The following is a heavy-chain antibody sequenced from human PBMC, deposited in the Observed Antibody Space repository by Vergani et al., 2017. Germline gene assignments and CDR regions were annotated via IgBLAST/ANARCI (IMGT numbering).Heavy chain of an antibody. V-gene: IGHV3-73*02. CDR2: IRSKANSYAT. Sequence: EVQLVESGGGLVQPGGSLKLSCAASGFTFSGSAMHWVRQASGKGLEWVGRIRSKANSYATAYAASVKGRFTISRDDSKNTAYLQMNSLKTEDTAVYYCTRQRITIFGAFXMDVWGKGTTVTVSS. J-gene: IGHJ6*04. D-gene: IGHD3-3*01. CDR1: GFTFSGSA. CDR3: TRQRITIFGAFXMDV.